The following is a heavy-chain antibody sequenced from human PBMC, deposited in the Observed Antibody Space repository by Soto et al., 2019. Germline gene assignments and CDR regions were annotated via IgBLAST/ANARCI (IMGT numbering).Heavy chain of an antibody. CDR2: INAGNGDT. J-gene: IGHJ5*02. CDR3: AREALRFCTSTSCSTDWFDP. Sequence: QVQLVQSGAEVKKPGASVKVSCKASGYTFTSYALDWVRQAPGQRLEWMGGINAGNGDTKYSQNFQGRVTITRDTSATTAYMELSSLRYEDTAVYYCAREALRFCTSTSCSTDWFDPWGQGTLVTVPS. V-gene: IGHV1-3*01. D-gene: IGHD2-2*01. CDR1: GYTFTSYA.